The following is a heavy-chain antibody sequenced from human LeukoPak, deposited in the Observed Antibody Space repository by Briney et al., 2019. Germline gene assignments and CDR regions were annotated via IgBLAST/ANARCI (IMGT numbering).Heavy chain of an antibody. J-gene: IGHJ4*02. D-gene: IGHD5-24*01. Sequence: GGSLRLSCAASGFTFSNAWMSWVRQAPGKGLEWVSYISSSGGIMYYADSVKGRFTISRDNAKNSLYLQMNSLRAEDTAVYYCARVRAGRDGSDYWGQGTLVTVSS. V-gene: IGHV3-11*01. CDR1: GFTFSNAW. CDR2: ISSSGGIM. CDR3: ARVRAGRDGSDY.